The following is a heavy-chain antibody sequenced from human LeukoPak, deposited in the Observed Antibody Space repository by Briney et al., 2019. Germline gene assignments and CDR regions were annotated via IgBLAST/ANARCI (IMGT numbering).Heavy chain of an antibody. Sequence: GGSLRLSCAASGFTFSSYAMHWVRQAPGKGLEWVAVISYDGSNKYYADSVKGRFTISRDNSKNTLYLQMNSLRAEDTAVYYCARDMSGSCYSRCYYYGMDVWGQGTTVTVSS. CDR1: GFTFSSYA. V-gene: IGHV3-30-3*01. CDR3: ARDMSGSCYSRCYYYGMDV. CDR2: ISYDGSNK. D-gene: IGHD2-15*01. J-gene: IGHJ6*02.